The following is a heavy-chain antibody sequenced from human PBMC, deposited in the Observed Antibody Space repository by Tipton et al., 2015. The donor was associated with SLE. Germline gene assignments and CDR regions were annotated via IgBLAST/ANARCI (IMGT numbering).Heavy chain of an antibody. CDR3: ARVYCSSPSCYDYALDV. CDR2: INHSGGT. J-gene: IGHJ6*02. V-gene: IGHV4-34*01. Sequence: LVKPTQTLSLTCAVYGGSFSAYYWSWIRQPPGKGLEWIGEINHSGGTNYNPSLKSRVIISVDTSRNQFSLKLSSVTAADTAVYYCARVYCSSPSCYDYALDVWGQGTTVTVSS. CDR1: GGSFSAYY. D-gene: IGHD2-2*01.